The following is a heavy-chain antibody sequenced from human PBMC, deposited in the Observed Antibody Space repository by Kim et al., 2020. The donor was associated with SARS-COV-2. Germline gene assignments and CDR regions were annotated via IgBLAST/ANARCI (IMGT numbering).Heavy chain of an antibody. V-gene: IGHV3-30*07. Sequence: DSMKGRCTIARDNSKNTLYLQMNSLRAEYTAVYYCARDVRITMPLYYSGYWGQGTLVSVSS. J-gene: IGHJ4*02. CDR3: ARDVRITMPLYYSGY. D-gene: IGHD3-10*01.